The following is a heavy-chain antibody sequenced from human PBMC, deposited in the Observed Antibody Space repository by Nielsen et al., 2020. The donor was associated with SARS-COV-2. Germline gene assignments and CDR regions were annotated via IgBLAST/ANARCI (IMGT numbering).Heavy chain of an antibody. Sequence: GESLKISCAASGFTFSGYEMNWVRQAPGKGLEWVSYISSSGSTIYYADSVKGRFTISRDNAKNSLYLQMNSLRAEDTAVYYCASRTGDRNRVYWYFDLWGRGTLVTVSS. CDR3: ASRTGDRNRVYWYFDL. J-gene: IGHJ2*01. V-gene: IGHV3-48*03. CDR2: ISSSGSTI. CDR1: GFTFSGYE. D-gene: IGHD7-27*01.